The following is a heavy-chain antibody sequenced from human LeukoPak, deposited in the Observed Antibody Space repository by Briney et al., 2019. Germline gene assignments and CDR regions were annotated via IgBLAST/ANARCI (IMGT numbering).Heavy chain of an antibody. V-gene: IGHV3-23*01. CDR3: AKGGSNWSRFDS. Sequence: GGSLRLSCVASGFTFSSHAMGWVRQAPGKGLEWVSTISSGGATTCYADSVKGRFTISGDNSKNTLYLQMNSLRAEDTAVYYCAKGGSNWSRFDSWGQGALVTVSS. CDR1: GFTFSSHA. D-gene: IGHD6-13*01. J-gene: IGHJ4*02. CDR2: ISSGGATT.